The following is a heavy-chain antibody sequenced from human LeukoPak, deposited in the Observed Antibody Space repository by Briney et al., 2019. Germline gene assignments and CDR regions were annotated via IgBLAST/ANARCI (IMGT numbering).Heavy chain of an antibody. CDR3: ASSTGDKYSSSWGAFDI. CDR2: IRYDGSNK. CDR1: GFTSSSYG. J-gene: IGHJ3*02. Sequence: PGGSLRLSCAASGFTSSSYGMHWVRQAPGKGLEWVAFIRYDGSNKYYADSVKGRFTISRDNSKNTLYLQMNSLRAEDTAVYYCASSTGDKYSSSWGAFDIWGQGTMVTVSS. V-gene: IGHV3-30*02. D-gene: IGHD6-6*01.